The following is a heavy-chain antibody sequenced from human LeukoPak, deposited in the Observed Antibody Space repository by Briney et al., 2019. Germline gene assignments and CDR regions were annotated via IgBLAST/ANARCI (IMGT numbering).Heavy chain of an antibody. CDR2: IYPGDSDT. CDR1: GFTFSSYA. Sequence: KTGGSLRLSCAASGFTFSSYAMSWVRQMPGKGLECMGIIYPGDSDTRYSPSFQGQVIISVDKSISTAYLQWSSLKASDTAMYYCVRHRVVQEAITPFDSWGQGTLVTVSS. V-gene: IGHV5-51*01. CDR3: VRHRVVQEAITPFDS. J-gene: IGHJ4*02. D-gene: IGHD3-3*01.